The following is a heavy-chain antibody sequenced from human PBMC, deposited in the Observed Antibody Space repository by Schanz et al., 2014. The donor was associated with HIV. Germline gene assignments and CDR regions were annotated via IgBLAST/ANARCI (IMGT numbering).Heavy chain of an antibody. J-gene: IGHJ4*02. Sequence: QVQLVQSGAEVKKPGASVKVSCTASGYTFTSYYMHWVRQAPGQGLEWMGIINPSGGSTSYAQKLQGRVTMTTDTSTSTAYMDLRSLRSDDTAVYYCARGAAEMATMTPWRYWGQGTLVTVSS. D-gene: IGHD5-12*01. V-gene: IGHV1-46*01. CDR3: ARGAAEMATMTPWRY. CDR1: GYTFTSYY. CDR2: INPSGGST.